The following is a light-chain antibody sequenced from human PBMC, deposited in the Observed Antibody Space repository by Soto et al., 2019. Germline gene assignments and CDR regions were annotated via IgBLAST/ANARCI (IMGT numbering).Light chain of an antibody. CDR1: SSDVGGYNY. CDR2: EVS. CDR3: SSYTSSSPHVV. V-gene: IGLV2-14*01. J-gene: IGLJ2*01. Sequence: QSVLTQPASVSGSPGQSITISCTGTSSDVGGYNYVSWYQQHPGKAPKLMIYEVSNRPSGVSNRFSGSKSGNTASLTISGLPAEDEADYYCSSYTSSSPHVVFGGGTKVAVL.